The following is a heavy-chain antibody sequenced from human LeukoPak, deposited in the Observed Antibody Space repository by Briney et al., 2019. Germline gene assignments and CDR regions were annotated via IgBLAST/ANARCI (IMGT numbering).Heavy chain of an antibody. CDR3: ARGPYYDFWSGYYENWFDP. Sequence: ASVKVSCKASGYTFTGYYMHWMRQAPGQGLEWMGWINPNSGGTNYAQKFQGGVTMTRDTSISTAYMELSRLRSDDTAVYYCARGPYYDFWSGYYENWFDPWGQGTLVTVSS. CDR1: GYTFTGYY. D-gene: IGHD3-3*01. CDR2: INPNSGGT. V-gene: IGHV1-2*02. J-gene: IGHJ5*02.